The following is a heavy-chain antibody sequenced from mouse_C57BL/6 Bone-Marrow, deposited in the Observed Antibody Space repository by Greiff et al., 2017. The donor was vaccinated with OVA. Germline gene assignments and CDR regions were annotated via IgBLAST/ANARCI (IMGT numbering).Heavy chain of an antibody. CDR3: ARLTWFDY. CDR1: GFTFSSYA. CDR2: ISDGGSYT. J-gene: IGHJ2*01. Sequence: EVQVVESGGGLVKPGGSLKLSCAASGFTFSSYAMSWVRQTPEKRLEWVATISDGGSYTYYPDNVKGRFTISRDNAKNNLYLQMSHLKSEDTAMYYCARLTWFDYWGQGTTLTVSS. V-gene: IGHV5-4*01. D-gene: IGHD1-3*01.